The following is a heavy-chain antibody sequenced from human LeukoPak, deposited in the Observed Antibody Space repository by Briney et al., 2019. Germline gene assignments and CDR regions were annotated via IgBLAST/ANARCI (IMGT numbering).Heavy chain of an antibody. J-gene: IGHJ4*02. CDR3: ARGGPYSASDY. CDR2: ISSDGSST. Sequence: GGSLRLSCAASGFTFSSYWMHWVRQAPGKGLVWVSRISSDGSSTSYADSVKGRSTISRDNAKNTLHQQMNTLREEDTAVYYCARGGPYSASDYWGQGTLVTVSS. D-gene: IGHD1-26*01. CDR1: GFTFSSYW. V-gene: IGHV3-74*01.